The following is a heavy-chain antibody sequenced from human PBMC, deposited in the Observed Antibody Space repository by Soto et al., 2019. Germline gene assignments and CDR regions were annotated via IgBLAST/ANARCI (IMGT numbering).Heavy chain of an antibody. CDR3: AKGPGPFDY. CDR2: ISYDGSNK. D-gene: IGHD3-10*01. Sequence: SLRLSCAASGFTFSSYGMHWVRQAPGKGLEWVAVISYDGSNKYYADSVKGRFTISRDNSKNTLYLQMNSLRAEDTAVYYCAKGPGPFDYWGQGTLVTVSS. CDR1: GFTFSSYG. V-gene: IGHV3-30*18. J-gene: IGHJ4*02.